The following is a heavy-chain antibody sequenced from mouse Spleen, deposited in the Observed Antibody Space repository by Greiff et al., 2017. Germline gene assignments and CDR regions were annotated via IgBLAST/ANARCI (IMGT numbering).Heavy chain of an antibody. CDR1: GYTFTDYN. CDR2: INPNNGGT. CDR3: ARDSNSYYYAMDY. J-gene: IGHJ4*01. D-gene: IGHD2-5*01. V-gene: IGHV1-18*01. Sequence: VQLQQSGPELVKPGASVKIPCKASGYTFTDYNMDWVKQSHGKSLEWIGDINPNNGGTIYNQKFKGKATLTVDKSSSTAYMELRSLTSEDTAVYYCARDSNSYYYAMDYWGQGTSVTVSS.